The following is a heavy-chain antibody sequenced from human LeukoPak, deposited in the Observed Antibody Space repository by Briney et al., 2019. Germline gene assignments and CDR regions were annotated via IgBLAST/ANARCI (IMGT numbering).Heavy chain of an antibody. D-gene: IGHD3-10*01. CDR1: XFXXSXNY. V-gene: IGHV3-66*01. Sequence: GGSLRLSCAASXFXXSXNYMXXVXXXXXXXXEWVSVIYSGGSTYYADSVKGRFXISRDNSKNTLFLQMNSLRAGDTXXYYXARGTVTMVDYWGQGTLVTVSS. CDR2: IYSGGST. J-gene: IGHJ4*02. CDR3: ARGTVTMVDY.